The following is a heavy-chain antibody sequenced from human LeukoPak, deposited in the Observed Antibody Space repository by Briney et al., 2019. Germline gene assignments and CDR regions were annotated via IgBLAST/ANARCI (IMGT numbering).Heavy chain of an antibody. Sequence: SQTLSLTCTVSGGSITKGNYYWNWIRQPAGKGLEWIGRIFTSGSTNYNPSLKSRVTISLDTSKNQFSLRLSSVPAADTAVYYCATDNYYYYGLDVWGQGTTVTISS. V-gene: IGHV4-61*02. J-gene: IGHJ6*02. CDR3: ATDNYYYYGLDV. CDR2: IFTSGST. CDR1: GGSITKGNYY.